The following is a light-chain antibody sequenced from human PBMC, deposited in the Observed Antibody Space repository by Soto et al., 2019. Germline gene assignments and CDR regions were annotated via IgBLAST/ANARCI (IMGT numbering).Light chain of an antibody. CDR2: DVS. CDR3: SSYTSSSTLML. CDR1: SSDGGGYNY. Sequence: QSALTQPASVSGSPGQSITISCTGTSSDGGGYNYVSWYQQHPGKAPKLMIYDVSNRPSGVSNRFSGSKSGNTASPTISGLRAEDESDYYCSSYTSSSTLMLFGGGTKVTVL. V-gene: IGLV2-14*01. J-gene: IGLJ2*01.